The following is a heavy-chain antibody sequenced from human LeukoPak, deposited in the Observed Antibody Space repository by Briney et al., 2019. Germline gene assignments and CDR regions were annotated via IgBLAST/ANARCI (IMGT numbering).Heavy chain of an antibody. CDR1: GFTFSSYA. CDR3: ARLHLPNIVVVPAEFDY. D-gene: IGHD2-2*01. Sequence: PGGSLRLSCAASGFTFSSYAMHWVRQAPGKGLEWVAVISYDGSNKYYADSVKGRFTISRDNSKNTLYLQMNSLRAEDTAVYYCARLHLPNIVVVPAEFDYWGQGTLVTVSS. J-gene: IGHJ4*02. CDR2: ISYDGSNK. V-gene: IGHV3-30-3*01.